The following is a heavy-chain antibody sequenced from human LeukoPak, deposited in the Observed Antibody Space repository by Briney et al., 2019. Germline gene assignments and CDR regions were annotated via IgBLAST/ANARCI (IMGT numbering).Heavy chain of an antibody. Sequence: GGSLSLSCAASGFTFSSYAMSWVRQAPGKGLEWVSAISGSGGSTYYADSVKGRFTISRDNSKNTLYLQTSSLRAEDTAVYYCAKGGELEAYYFDYWGQGTLVTVSS. D-gene: IGHD1-26*01. CDR1: GFTFSSYA. J-gene: IGHJ4*02. CDR2: ISGSGGST. CDR3: AKGGELEAYYFDY. V-gene: IGHV3-23*01.